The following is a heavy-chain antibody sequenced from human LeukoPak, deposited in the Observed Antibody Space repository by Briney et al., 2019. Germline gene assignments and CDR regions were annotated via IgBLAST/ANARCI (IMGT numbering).Heavy chain of an antibody. CDR1: GGSISSYY. D-gene: IGHD5-12*01. CDR3: ARQSISGSSLSYFDY. CDR2: VYDSGST. Sequence: SETLSLTCTASGGSISSYYWSWIRQPPGKGLDWIGNVYDSGSTIYNPSLKSRVTISVDTSKNQCSLKLSSVTAADTAVYYCARQSISGSSLSYFDYWGQGTLVNVSS. V-gene: IGHV4-59*01. J-gene: IGHJ4*02.